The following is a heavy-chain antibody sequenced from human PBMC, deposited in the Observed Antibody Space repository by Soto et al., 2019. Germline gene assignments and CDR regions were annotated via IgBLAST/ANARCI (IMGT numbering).Heavy chain of an antibody. J-gene: IGHJ4*02. CDR3: ARSGYNYGYDY. D-gene: IGHD5-18*01. CDR1: GYTLTSYA. V-gene: IGHV1-18*01. Sequence: QVQLRQSGAEVKKPGASVKVACKASGYTLTSYAINWVRQAPGQGFECMGWINPDNGNTNYVQKFQGRVTMTTDTSTSTAYMELRSLRSDDTAVYFCARSGYNYGYDYWGQGTLVTVSS. CDR2: INPDNGNT.